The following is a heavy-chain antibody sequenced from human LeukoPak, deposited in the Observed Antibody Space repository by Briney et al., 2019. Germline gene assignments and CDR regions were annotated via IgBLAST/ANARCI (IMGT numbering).Heavy chain of an antibody. V-gene: IGHV5-51*01. CDR1: GYSFTSYW. D-gene: IGHD4-17*01. Sequence: GESLKISCQGSGYSFTSYWIGWVRQMPGKGLEWMGIIYPGDSDTRYSPSFQGQVTISADKSISTAYLQWSSLKASDTAMYYSARSYGDXGTLXDXWGQGTLVTVS. J-gene: IGHJ4*02. CDR3: ARSYGDXGTLXDX. CDR2: IYPGDSDT.